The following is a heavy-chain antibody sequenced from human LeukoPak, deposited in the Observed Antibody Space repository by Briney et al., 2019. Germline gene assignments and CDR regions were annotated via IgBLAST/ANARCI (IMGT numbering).Heavy chain of an antibody. CDR3: ARDQWLVRYFDL. CDR2: IYHSGST. D-gene: IGHD6-19*01. Sequence: PSETLSLTCTVSGYSISSGYYWGWIRQPPGKGLEWIGSIYHSGSTYYNPSLKSRVTISVDTSKNQFSLKLSSVTAADTAVYYCARDQWLVRYFDLWGRGTLVTVSS. J-gene: IGHJ2*01. V-gene: IGHV4-38-2*02. CDR1: GYSISSGYY.